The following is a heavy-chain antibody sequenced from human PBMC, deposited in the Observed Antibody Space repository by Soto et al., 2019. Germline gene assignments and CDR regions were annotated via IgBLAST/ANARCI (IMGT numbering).Heavy chain of an antibody. V-gene: IGHV4-34*01. CDR3: ARGQRVEYSCGGHRGHFAY. J-gene: IGHJ4*02. CDR1: GGSFSGYY. D-gene: IGHD6-25*01. Sequence: SETLSLTCAVYGGSFSGYYWSWIRQPPGKGLEWIGEINHSGSTNYNPSLKSRVTISVDTSKNQFSLKLSSVTAADTAVYYCARGQRVEYSCGGHRGHFAYPAQRTPVPVSS. CDR2: INHSGST.